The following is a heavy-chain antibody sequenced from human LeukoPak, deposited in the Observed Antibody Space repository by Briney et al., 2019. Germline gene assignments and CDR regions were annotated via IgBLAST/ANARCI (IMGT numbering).Heavy chain of an antibody. J-gene: IGHJ4*02. Sequence: GGSLGLSCAASGFTFSSYGMHWVRQAPGKGLEWVAVISYDGSNKYYADSVKGRFTISRDNSKNTLYLQMNSLRAEDTAVYYCAKGEHGDYWGQGTLVTVSS. CDR1: GFTFSSYG. V-gene: IGHV3-30*18. D-gene: IGHD1/OR15-1a*01. CDR3: AKGEHGDY. CDR2: ISYDGSNK.